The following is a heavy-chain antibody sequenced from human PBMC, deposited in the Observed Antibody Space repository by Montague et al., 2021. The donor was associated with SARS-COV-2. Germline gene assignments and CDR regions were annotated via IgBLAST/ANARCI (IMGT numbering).Heavy chain of an antibody. CDR1: GGPISGSSDY. J-gene: IGHJ4*02. V-gene: IGHV4-39*01. Sequence: SETLSLTCTVTGGPISGSSDYWVWLRPSPGQGLEWIASVDYSGNSYYSLSLKIRLTIYVDTSKNKLSLKLNSVTAADTALYYCARREYSYGWGDWGQGTLVTVSS. CDR3: ARREYSYGWGD. CDR2: VDYSGNS. D-gene: IGHD5-18*01.